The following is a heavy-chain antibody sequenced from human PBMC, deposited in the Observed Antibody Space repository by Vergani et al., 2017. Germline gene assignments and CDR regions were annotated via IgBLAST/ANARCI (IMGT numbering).Heavy chain of an antibody. CDR3: ARVGSFRRGPDY. CDR2: IYYSGRT. CDR1: GGSISSGDYY. Sequence: QVQLQESGPGLVKPSQTLSLTCTVSGGSISSGDYYWRWIRQPPGKGLECIGYIYYSGRTYYNPSLKSRVTISVDTSKNQFSLKLSSVTAADTAVYYCARVGSFRRGPDYWGQGTLVTVSS. J-gene: IGHJ4*02. V-gene: IGHV4-30-4*01. D-gene: IGHD3-10*01.